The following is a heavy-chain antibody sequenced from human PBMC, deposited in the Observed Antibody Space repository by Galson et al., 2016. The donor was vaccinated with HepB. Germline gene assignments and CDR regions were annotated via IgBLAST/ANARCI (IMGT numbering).Heavy chain of an antibody. J-gene: IGHJ4*02. V-gene: IGHV5-51*01. CDR2: IFPADSET. CDR3: ARSADLSLDH. Sequence: QSGAEVKKPGESLKISCKGSGYSLSPYWIAWVRQMPGRGLEWMGIIFPADSETTYSPSFQDQVTISVDKSISPAYLQWNSLKASDTAIYYCARSADLSLDHWGQGTLVTVSS. CDR1: GYSLSPYW.